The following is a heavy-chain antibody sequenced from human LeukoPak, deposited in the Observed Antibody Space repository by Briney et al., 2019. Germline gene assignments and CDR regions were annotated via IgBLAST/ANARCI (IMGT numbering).Heavy chain of an antibody. Sequence: GGSLRLSCAASGFTFSSYGMHWVRQAPGKGLEWVSSISASADATYYADSVRGRFTISRDNSKNAVYLQMNSLSAEDTAVYYCAKEGIGSTATFFDYWGQGILVTVSS. J-gene: IGHJ4*02. CDR3: AKEGIGSTATFFDY. D-gene: IGHD1-14*01. CDR1: GFTFSSYG. CDR2: ISASADAT. V-gene: IGHV3-23*01.